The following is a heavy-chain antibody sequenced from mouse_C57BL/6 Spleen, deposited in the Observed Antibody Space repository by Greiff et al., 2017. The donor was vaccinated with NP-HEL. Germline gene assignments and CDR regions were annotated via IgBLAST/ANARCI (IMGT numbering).Heavy chain of an antibody. J-gene: IGHJ1*03. Sequence: DVMLVESGGGLVKPGGSLKLSCAASGFTFSDYGMHWVRQAPEKGLEWVAYISSGSSTIYYADTVKGRFTISRDNAKNTLFLQMTSLRSEDTAMYYCARPRDYGNYVGFWYFDVWGTGTTVTVSS. V-gene: IGHV5-17*01. CDR3: ARPRDYGNYVGFWYFDV. CDR2: ISSGSSTI. D-gene: IGHD2-1*01. CDR1: GFTFSDYG.